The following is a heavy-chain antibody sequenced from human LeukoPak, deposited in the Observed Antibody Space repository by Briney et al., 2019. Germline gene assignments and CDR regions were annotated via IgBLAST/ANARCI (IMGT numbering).Heavy chain of an antibody. V-gene: IGHV3-30-3*01. D-gene: IGHD4-17*01. J-gene: IGHJ4*02. Sequence: GRSLRLSCAASGFTFNRYAIHWVRQAPGKGLEWVAVISSDGINKYYADSVMGRFTISRDNSMNTLYLQMNSLRTEDTGVYYCASAAATLTNLRLVDYWGQGTLVTVSS. CDR2: ISSDGINK. CDR1: GFTFNRYA. CDR3: ASAAATLTNLRLVDY.